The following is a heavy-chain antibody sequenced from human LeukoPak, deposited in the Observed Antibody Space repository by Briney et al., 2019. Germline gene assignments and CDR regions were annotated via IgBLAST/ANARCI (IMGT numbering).Heavy chain of an antibody. Sequence: PGGSLRLSCAASGFTFSTYAMTWVRQAPGKGLEWVSTISFSSGSTYYADSVKGRFTISRDNSKNTLYLQMNSLRAEDTAVYYCARAPYYYDSSLGFDYWGQGTLVTVSS. J-gene: IGHJ4*02. D-gene: IGHD3-22*01. CDR3: ARAPYYYDSSLGFDY. V-gene: IGHV3-23*01. CDR2: ISFSSGST. CDR1: GFTFSTYA.